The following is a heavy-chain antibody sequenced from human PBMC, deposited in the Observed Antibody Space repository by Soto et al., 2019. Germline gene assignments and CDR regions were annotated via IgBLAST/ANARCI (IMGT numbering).Heavy chain of an antibody. V-gene: IGHV4-30-4*01. CDR1: GGSISSGYYY. Sequence: PSETLSLTCSVSGGSISSGYYYWSWIRQPPGKGLEWIGNIYYSGNTYYNPSLKRRVTISVDTSKNQFSLKLSSVTAADTAVYYCARDREYCSGGSCSRKNHYYYYFYGMDVWGQGTTVTVSS. CDR3: ARDREYCSGGSCSRKNHYYYYFYGMDV. D-gene: IGHD2-15*01. J-gene: IGHJ6*02. CDR2: IYYSGNT.